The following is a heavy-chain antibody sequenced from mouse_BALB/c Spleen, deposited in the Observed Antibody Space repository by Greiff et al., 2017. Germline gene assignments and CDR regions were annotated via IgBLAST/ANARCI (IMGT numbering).Heavy chain of an antibody. Sequence: EVQRVESGGGLVQPGGSRKLSCAASGFTFSSFGMHWVRQAPEKGLEWVAYISSGSSTIYYADTVKGRFTISRDNPKNTLFLQMTSLRSEDTAMYYCAISGITTAHMDYWGQGTSVTVSS. CDR3: AISGITTAHMDY. D-gene: IGHD1-2*01. CDR2: ISSGSSTI. J-gene: IGHJ4*01. CDR1: GFTFSSFG. V-gene: IGHV5-17*02.